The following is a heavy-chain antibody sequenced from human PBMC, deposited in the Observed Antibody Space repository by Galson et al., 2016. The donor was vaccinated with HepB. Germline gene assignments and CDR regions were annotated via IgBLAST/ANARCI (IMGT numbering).Heavy chain of an antibody. V-gene: IGHV3-11*06. CDR2: ISTSEDYS. Sequence: SLRLSCAGFGFPFSDYYMGWIRQAPGKGLEWVAYISTSEDYSEYADSVKGRFTISRDNANNTVYLQMNSLRVEDTGIYYCARGVARATNFWGQGTPVIVSS. J-gene: IGHJ4*02. CDR3: ARGVARATNF. CDR1: GFPFSDYY. D-gene: IGHD1/OR15-1a*01.